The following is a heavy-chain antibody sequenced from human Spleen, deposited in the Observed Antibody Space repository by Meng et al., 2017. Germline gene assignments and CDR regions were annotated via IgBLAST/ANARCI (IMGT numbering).Heavy chain of an antibody. CDR2: IYYSGST. J-gene: IGHJ4*02. D-gene: IGHD6-13*01. Sequence: AGSLRLSCTVSGGSISSYYWSWIRQPPGKGLEWIGYIYYSGSTNYNPSLKSRVTISVDMSKNQLSLKLSPVAAADTAVYYCARTDRYSSTSSDYWGQGTPVTVSS. V-gene: IGHV4-59*01. CDR3: ARTDRYSSTSSDY. CDR1: GGSISSYY.